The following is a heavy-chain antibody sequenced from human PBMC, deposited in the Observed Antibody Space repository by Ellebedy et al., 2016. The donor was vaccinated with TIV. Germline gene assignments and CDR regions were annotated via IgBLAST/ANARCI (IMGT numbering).Heavy chain of an antibody. CDR2: IIPILGIA. V-gene: IGHV1-69*02. Sequence: AASVKVSCKASGYTFTSYYMHWVRQAPGQGLEWMGRIIPILGIANYAQKFQGRVTITADKSTSTAYMELSSLRSEDTAVYYCAPGGSSGYNGQELFDYWGQGTLVTVSS. D-gene: IGHD5-12*01. J-gene: IGHJ4*02. CDR1: GYTFTSYY. CDR3: APGGSSGYNGQELFDY.